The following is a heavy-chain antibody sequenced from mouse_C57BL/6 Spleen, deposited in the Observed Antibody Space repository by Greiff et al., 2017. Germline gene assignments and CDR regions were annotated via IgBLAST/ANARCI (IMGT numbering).Heavy chain of an antibody. Sequence: EVNLVESGGGLVKPGGSLKLSCAASGFTFSSYAMSWVRQTPEKRLEWVATISDGGSYTYYPDNVKGRFTISRDNAKNNLYLQMSHLKSEDTAMYYCARASPLYFDVWGTGTTVTVSS. CDR1: GFTFSSYA. V-gene: IGHV5-4*03. CDR3: ARASPLYFDV. CDR2: ISDGGSYT. J-gene: IGHJ1*03.